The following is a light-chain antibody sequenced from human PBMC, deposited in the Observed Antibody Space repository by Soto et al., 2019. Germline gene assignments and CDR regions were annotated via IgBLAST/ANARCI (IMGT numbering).Light chain of an antibody. Sequence: EMVLTQSPGTLSLSPGERATLSCRASQSVSTSQLAWYQQKPGQAPRLLIYCASSRATGIPDRFSGSGSGTDFTLTISRLEPEDVAVYYCQQYGSSPPYTFGQGTKLEIK. CDR1: QSVSTSQ. CDR2: CAS. CDR3: QQYGSSPPYT. V-gene: IGKV3-20*01. J-gene: IGKJ2*01.